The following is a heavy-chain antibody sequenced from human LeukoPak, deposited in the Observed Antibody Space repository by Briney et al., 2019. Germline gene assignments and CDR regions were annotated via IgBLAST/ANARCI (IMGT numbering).Heavy chain of an antibody. CDR1: GFTFSDYY. Sequence: GGSLRLSCAASGFTFSDYYMSWIRQAPGKGLEWVSYISSSGSTIYYADSVKGRFTISRDNAKNPLYLQMNSLRAEDTAVYYCARDPSHGQGYYYGMDVWGQGTTVTVSS. CDR2: ISSSGSTI. J-gene: IGHJ6*02. CDR3: ARDPSHGQGYYYGMDV. V-gene: IGHV3-11*01.